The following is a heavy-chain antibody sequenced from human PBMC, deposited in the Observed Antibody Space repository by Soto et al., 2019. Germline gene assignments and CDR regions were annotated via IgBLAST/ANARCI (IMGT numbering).Heavy chain of an antibody. CDR1: GFTFGDYA. CDR3: TRDSERYFDWLLPDFDY. J-gene: IGHJ4*02. V-gene: IGHV3-49*03. Sequence: GGSLRLSCTASGFTFGDYAMSWFRQAPGKGLEWVGFIRSKAYGGTTEYAASVKGRFTISRDDSKSIAYLQMNSLKTEDTAVYYCTRDSERYFDWLLPDFDYWGQGTLVTVSS. D-gene: IGHD3-9*01. CDR2: IRSKAYGGTT.